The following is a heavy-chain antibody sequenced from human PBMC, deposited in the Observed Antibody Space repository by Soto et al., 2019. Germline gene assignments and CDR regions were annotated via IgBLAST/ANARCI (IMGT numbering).Heavy chain of an antibody. J-gene: IGHJ3*02. CDR2: INPSGGST. V-gene: IGHV1-46*01. D-gene: IGHD1-1*01. Sequence: ASVKVSCKASGYTFTSYYMHWVRQAPGQGLEWMGIINPSGGSTSYAQKFQGRVTMTRDTSTSTVYMELSSLRSEDTAVYYCARITYNWNDENAFDIWGQGTMVTVPS. CDR3: ARITYNWNDENAFDI. CDR1: GYTFTSYY.